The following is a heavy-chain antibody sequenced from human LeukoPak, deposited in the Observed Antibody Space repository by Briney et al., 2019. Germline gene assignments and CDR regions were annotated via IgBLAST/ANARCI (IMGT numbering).Heavy chain of an antibody. CDR3: ARRGVVRGVFKERMEYYFDY. D-gene: IGHD3-10*01. CDR1: GGSFSGYY. Sequence: SETLSLTCAVYGGSFSGYYWSWIRQPPGKGLEWIGEINHSGSTNYNPSLKSRVTISVDTSKNQFSLKLSSVTAADTAVYYCARRGVVRGVFKERMEYYFDYWGQGTLVTVSS. J-gene: IGHJ4*02. V-gene: IGHV4-34*01. CDR2: INHSGST.